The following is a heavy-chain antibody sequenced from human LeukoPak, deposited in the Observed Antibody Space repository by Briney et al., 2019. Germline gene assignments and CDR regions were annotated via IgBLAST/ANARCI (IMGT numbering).Heavy chain of an antibody. V-gene: IGHV3-48*01. CDR2: ITSSSSTM. CDR1: GFSFSSYS. CDR3: ARKSGSSGYPFDY. J-gene: IGHJ4*02. D-gene: IGHD3-22*01. Sequence: PGGSLRLSCAASGFSFSSYSMNWVRQAPGKGLEWVSYITSSSSTMYYADAVKGRFAISRDNAKNSLYLQMSSLRAEDTAVYYCARKSGSSGYPFDYWGQGTLVTVSS.